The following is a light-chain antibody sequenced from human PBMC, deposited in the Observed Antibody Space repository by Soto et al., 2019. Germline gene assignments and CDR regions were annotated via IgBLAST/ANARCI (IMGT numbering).Light chain of an antibody. CDR3: QQTNTFLPLI. J-gene: IGKJ4*01. CDR1: QGISNW. CDR2: SAY. V-gene: IGKV1-12*01. Sequence: DIQMTQSPSSVSASVGDRVTITCRASQGISNWLAWYQQQPGKAPKLLISSAYTLQSGVPSRFSGGGSGTHFTLIISSLQPEDFATYYCQQTNTFLPLIFGGGTKVEIK.